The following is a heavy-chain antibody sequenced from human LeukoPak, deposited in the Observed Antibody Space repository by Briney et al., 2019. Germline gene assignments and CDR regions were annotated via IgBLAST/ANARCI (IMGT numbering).Heavy chain of an antibody. CDR3: AREFGHDRWYFDY. J-gene: IGHJ4*02. D-gene: IGHD5-12*01. CDR1: GFTFSTYS. CDR2: ISADGRTQ. Sequence: QPGGSLGLSCAASGFTFSTYSIHWVRQAPGKGLEWVTVISADGRTQYYSDSVKGRFTISRDNSLNTLHLQMNSLRTGDTAVYYCAREFGHDRWYFDYWGQGALVTVSS. V-gene: IGHV3-30*03.